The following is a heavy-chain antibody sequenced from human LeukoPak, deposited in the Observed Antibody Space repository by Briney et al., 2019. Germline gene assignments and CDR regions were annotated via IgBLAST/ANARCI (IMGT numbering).Heavy chain of an antibody. CDR3: AREDLNSYGYSLRHNFDY. D-gene: IGHD5-18*01. V-gene: IGHV1-18*01. CDR1: GYTFTSYG. CDR2: ISAYNGNT. Sequence: GASVKVSCKASGYTFTSYGISWVRQAPGQGLEWMGWISAYNGNTNYAQKLQGRVTMTTDTSTSTAYMELRSLRSDDTAVYYCAREDLNSYGYSLRHNFDYWGQGTLVTVSS. J-gene: IGHJ4*02.